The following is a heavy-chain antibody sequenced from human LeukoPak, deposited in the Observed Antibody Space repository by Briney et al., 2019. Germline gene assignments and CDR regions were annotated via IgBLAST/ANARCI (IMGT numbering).Heavy chain of an antibody. CDR1: GFTVSSNY. J-gene: IGHJ4*02. Sequence: GGSLRLSCAASGFTVSSNYMSWVRQAPGKGLEWVSVIYSGGSTYYADSVKGRFTISRDNSKNTLYLQMNSLRAEDTAVYYCARHYYDSSGSHFDYWGQGTLVTVSS. D-gene: IGHD3-22*01. V-gene: IGHV3-66*04. CDR2: IYSGGST. CDR3: ARHYYDSSGSHFDY.